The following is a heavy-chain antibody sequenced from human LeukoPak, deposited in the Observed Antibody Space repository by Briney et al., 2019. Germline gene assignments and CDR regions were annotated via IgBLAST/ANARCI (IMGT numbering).Heavy chain of an antibody. D-gene: IGHD6-19*01. CDR3: ARRIAVAGYYYYYYMDV. J-gene: IGHJ6*03. Sequence: PSETLSLTCAVYGGSFSGYSWSWIRQPPGKGLEWIGEINHSGSTNYNPSLKSRVTISVDTSKNQFSLKLSSVTAADTAVYYCARRIAVAGYYYYYYMDVWGKGTTVTISS. CDR1: GGSFSGYS. CDR2: INHSGST. V-gene: IGHV4-34*01.